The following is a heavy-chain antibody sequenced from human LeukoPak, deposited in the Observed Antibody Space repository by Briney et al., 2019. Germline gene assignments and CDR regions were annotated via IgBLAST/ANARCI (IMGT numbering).Heavy chain of an antibody. D-gene: IGHD3-22*01. CDR3: ARVPYTYDSSAYYFDF. J-gene: IGHJ4*02. Sequence: SETLSLTCTVSGGSISSYYWSWIRQPPGKGLEWIGYIYYSGSTNYNPSLKRRVIISVDTSKNQFSLKLSSVTASDTAVYYCARVPYTYDSSAYYFDFWGQGTLVTVSS. CDR2: IYYSGST. CDR1: GGSISSYY. V-gene: IGHV4-59*01.